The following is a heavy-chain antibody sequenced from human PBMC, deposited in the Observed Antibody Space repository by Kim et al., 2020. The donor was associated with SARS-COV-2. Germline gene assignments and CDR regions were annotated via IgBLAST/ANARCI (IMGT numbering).Heavy chain of an antibody. Sequence: SETLSLTCTVSGGSISSSSYYWGWIRQPPGKGLEWIGSIYYSGSTYYNPSLKSRVTISVDTSKNQFSLKLSSVTAADTAVYYCASEGIAVAGIGYWGQGTLVTVSS. V-gene: IGHV4-39*01. CDR3: ASEGIAVAGIGY. CDR1: GGSISSSSYY. D-gene: IGHD6-19*01. CDR2: IYYSGST. J-gene: IGHJ4*02.